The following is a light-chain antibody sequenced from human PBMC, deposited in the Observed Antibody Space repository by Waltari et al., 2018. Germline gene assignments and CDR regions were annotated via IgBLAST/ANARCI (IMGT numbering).Light chain of an antibody. CDR2: DVS. CDR1: SRDVGGYNS. V-gene: IGLV2-14*01. CDR3: SSYTSSSTLPYV. J-gene: IGLJ1*01. Sequence: QSALTQPASVSRSPGQSITISCTGTSRDVGGYNSVSWYQQPPGKAPKLMISDVSKRPSGVSNRFSGSQSGNTASLTISGLQDEDEADYYCSSYTSSSTLPYVFGTGTKVTVL.